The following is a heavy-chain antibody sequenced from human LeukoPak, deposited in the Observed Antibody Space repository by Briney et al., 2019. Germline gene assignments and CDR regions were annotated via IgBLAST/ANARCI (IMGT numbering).Heavy chain of an antibody. CDR2: INHSGST. CDR1: GGSFSGYY. J-gene: IGHJ5*02. CDR3: ARQWPRLLWFGELSGWFDP. Sequence: SETLSLTCAVYGGSFSGYYWSWIRQPPGKGLEWIGEINHSGSTNYNPSLKSRVTISVDTSKNQFSLKLSSVTAADTAVYYCARQWPRLLWFGELSGWFDPWGQGTLVTVSS. D-gene: IGHD3-10*01. V-gene: IGHV4-34*01.